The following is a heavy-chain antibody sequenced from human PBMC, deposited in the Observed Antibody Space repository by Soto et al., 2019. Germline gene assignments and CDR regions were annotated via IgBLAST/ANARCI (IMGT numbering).Heavy chain of an antibody. CDR2: ISAYNGNT. V-gene: IGHV1-18*01. CDR3: ARAMRLSSGWYKIHYYGMDV. D-gene: IGHD6-19*01. CDR1: GYTFTSYG. Sequence: QVQLVQSGAEVKKPGASVKVSCKASGYTFTSYGISWVRQAPGQGLEWMGWISAYNGNTNYAQKLQGRVTMTTDTSTSTAYMELRSLRSDDTAVYYCARAMRLSSGWYKIHYYGMDVWGQGTTVTVSS. J-gene: IGHJ6*02.